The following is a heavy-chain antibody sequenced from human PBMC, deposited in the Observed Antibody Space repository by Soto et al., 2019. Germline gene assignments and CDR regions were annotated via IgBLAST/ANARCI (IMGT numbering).Heavy chain of an antibody. CDR3: AKSGEEYQLLLAYDY. V-gene: IGHV3-43*01. J-gene: IGHJ4*01. D-gene: IGHD2-2*01. Sequence: LRLSCAASGFTFDDYTMHWVRQAPGKGLEWVSLISWDGGSTYYADSVKGRFTISRDNSKNPLYLQMNSLRTEDTALYYCAKSGEEYQLLLAYDYWGHGTLVTV. CDR2: ISWDGGST. CDR1: GFTFDDYT.